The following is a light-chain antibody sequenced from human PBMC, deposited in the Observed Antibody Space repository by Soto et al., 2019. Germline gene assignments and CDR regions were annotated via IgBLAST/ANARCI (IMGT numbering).Light chain of an antibody. CDR3: QQYDSYSLT. V-gene: IGKV1-5*01. J-gene: IGKJ1*01. Sequence: DIQMTQSPSFLSASAGERVTITCRASQSVSNWLAWYQQKPGKAPNLLIYDVSSLESGVPSRFSGSGSGTEFTLTISSLQPDDFATYYCQQYDSYSLTFGQGTKVEMK. CDR1: QSVSNW. CDR2: DVS.